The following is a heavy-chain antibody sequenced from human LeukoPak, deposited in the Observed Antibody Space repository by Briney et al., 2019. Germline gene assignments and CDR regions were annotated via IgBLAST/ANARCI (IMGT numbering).Heavy chain of an antibody. CDR1: GGSISSSSAY. Sequence: TPSETLSLTCTVSGGSISSSSAYWGWIRQPPGKGLEWIGSIDYSGSTYYNPSLKSRVTISVDTSKNQFSLKVTSVTAADTAVHYCARGGYGDYGQRRPFDYWGQGTLVTVSS. J-gene: IGHJ4*02. V-gene: IGHV4-39*07. CDR3: ARGGYGDYGQRRPFDY. D-gene: IGHD4-17*01. CDR2: IDYSGST.